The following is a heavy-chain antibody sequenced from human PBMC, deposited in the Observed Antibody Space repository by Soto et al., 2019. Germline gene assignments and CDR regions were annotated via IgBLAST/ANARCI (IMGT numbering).Heavy chain of an antibody. D-gene: IGHD2-15*01. CDR3: AREGLVVVAVPYYYYMDV. J-gene: IGHJ6*03. CDR1: GGSISSSSYY. CDR2: IYYSGST. V-gene: IGHV4-39*02. Sequence: SETLSLTCTVSGGSISSSSYYWGWIRQPPGKGLEWIGSIYYSGSTYYNPSLKSRVTISVDTSKNQFSLKLSSVTAADTAVYYCAREGLVVVAVPYYYYMDVWGKGTTVTVSS.